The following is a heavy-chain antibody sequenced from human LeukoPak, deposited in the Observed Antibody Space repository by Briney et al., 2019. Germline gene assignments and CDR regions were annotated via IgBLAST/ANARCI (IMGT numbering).Heavy chain of an antibody. CDR3: ARGKDHDFWNPFDH. V-gene: IGHV3-23*01. Sequence: GSLRLSCAASGFTFSSYAMSWVRQAPGKGLEWVSAISGSGGSTYYADSVKGRFTISRDISKNTLYLQMDSLRAEDTAAYYCARGKDHDFWNPFDHWGQGTLVTVSS. J-gene: IGHJ4*02. D-gene: IGHD3-3*01. CDR2: ISGSGGST. CDR1: GFTFSSYA.